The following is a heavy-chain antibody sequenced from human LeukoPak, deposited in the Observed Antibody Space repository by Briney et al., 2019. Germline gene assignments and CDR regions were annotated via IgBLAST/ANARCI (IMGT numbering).Heavy chain of an antibody. CDR2: IYYSGST. D-gene: IGHD4-23*01. CDR3: ARDSTVVTLYYYYYMDV. Sequence: PSETLSLTCTVSGGSISSYYWSWIRQPPGKGLEWIGYIYYSGSTNYNPSLKSRVTISVDTSKNQFSLKLSSVTAADTAVYYCARDSTVVTLYYYYYMDVWGKGTTVTVSS. V-gene: IGHV4-59*12. J-gene: IGHJ6*03. CDR1: GGSISSYY.